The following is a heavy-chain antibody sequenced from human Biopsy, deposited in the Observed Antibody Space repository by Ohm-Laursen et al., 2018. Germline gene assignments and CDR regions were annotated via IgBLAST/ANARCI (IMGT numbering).Heavy chain of an antibody. J-gene: IGHJ1*01. V-gene: IGHV4-59*11. CDR3: ARGSNEYGGLYFPH. CDR2: ISHTGYT. Sequence: SETLSLTCTVSGGSFTGHYWTWIRQPPGKGLEWIGHISHTGYTSYKSSLKSRVTISLDTSRKHFSLRLTSLAAAYTAVYYCARGSNEYGGLYFPHWGQGTLVTVSS. D-gene: IGHD4-23*01. CDR1: GGSFTGHY.